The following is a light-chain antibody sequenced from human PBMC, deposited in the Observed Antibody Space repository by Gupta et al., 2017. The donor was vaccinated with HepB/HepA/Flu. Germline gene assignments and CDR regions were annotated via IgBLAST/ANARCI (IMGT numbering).Light chain of an antibody. Sequence: QSALTQPASVSGSPGQSITISCTGTSTDVGGYNYVSWYQHHPGKAPKLIIYDVTNRPSGVSDRFSGSKSGNTASLTISGLQAEDEADYYCSSDTTNLVFGGGTKLTVL. CDR2: DVT. V-gene: IGLV2-14*03. CDR3: SSDTTNLV. CDR1: STDVGGYNY. J-gene: IGLJ3*02.